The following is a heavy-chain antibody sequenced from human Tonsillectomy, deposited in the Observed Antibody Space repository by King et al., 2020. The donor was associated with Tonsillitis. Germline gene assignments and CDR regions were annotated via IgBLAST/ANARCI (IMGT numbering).Heavy chain of an antibody. V-gene: IGHV3-30*18. CDR3: AKGTSGYSYGMDV. CDR2: ISFDGSDK. D-gene: IGHD3-22*01. CDR1: GFTFRSYG. J-gene: IGHJ6*02. Sequence: VQLVESGGGVVQPGRSLRLSCAASGFTFRSYGMHWVRQAPGKGLEWVAVISFDGSDKYYADSERGRFTISRDNSKNTLYLQMNSLRADDTAVYYCAKGTSGYSYGMDVWGQGTTVTVSS.